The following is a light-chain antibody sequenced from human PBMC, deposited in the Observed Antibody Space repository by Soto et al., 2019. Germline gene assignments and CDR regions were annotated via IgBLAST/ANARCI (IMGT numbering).Light chain of an antibody. CDR1: SGDIGTYNL. J-gene: IGLJ2*01. CDR2: EVN. CDR3: CSYAGRSTVI. V-gene: IGLV2-23*02. Sequence: QSVLTQPASVSGSPGQSITISCTGTSGDIGTYNLVSWYQQRPGRAPKLFIFEVNKRPSGVSNRFSASKSGNTASLTISGLKAEDEADYHCCSYAGRSTVICGGGTKVTVL.